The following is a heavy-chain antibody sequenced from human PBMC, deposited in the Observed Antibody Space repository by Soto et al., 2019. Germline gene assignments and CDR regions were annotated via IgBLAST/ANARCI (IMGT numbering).Heavy chain of an antibody. Sequence: DVQLLESGGGLVQPGGSLRLSCVVSGFSFNYAIIWVRQAPGKGQEWVSGITGGGNTEYAASVKGRFTISRDNSKNPVYLQMNSLRAEDTAMYYCAKDAVYNDGLWLVSDWGQGTLVTVS. CDR1: GFSFNYA. J-gene: IGHJ4*02. CDR2: ITGGGNT. D-gene: IGHD2-21*01. V-gene: IGHV3-23*01. CDR3: AKDAVYNDGLWLVSD.